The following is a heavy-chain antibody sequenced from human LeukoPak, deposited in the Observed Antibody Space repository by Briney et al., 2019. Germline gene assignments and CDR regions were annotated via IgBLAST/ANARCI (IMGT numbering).Heavy chain of an antibody. CDR2: IKSKTDGGTI. J-gene: IGHJ4*02. Sequence: GGSLRLSCAASGFTFSNAWMNWVRQAPGKGLEWVGRIKSKTDGGTIDYAAPVKGRFTISRDDSKNTLYLQMNSLKTEDTALYYCTTSFLAVAGYYFDCWGQGTLVTVSS. CDR1: GFTFSNAW. D-gene: IGHD6-19*01. CDR3: TTSFLAVAGYYFDC. V-gene: IGHV3-15*07.